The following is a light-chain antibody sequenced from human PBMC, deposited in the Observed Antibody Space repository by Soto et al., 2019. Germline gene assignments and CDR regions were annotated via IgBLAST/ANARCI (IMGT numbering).Light chain of an antibody. CDR1: ETVATN. Sequence: EVVMTQSPATLSVSPGERDTLSCRASETVATNLSWYQQKPGQAPRRLISGASTRAAGISDRFRGSGSGTEFTLTIRSLRSEDSAMDCCQQYFELPPMPFGQGTNVEI. V-gene: IGKV3-15*01. CDR3: QQYFELPPMP. J-gene: IGKJ1*01. CDR2: GAS.